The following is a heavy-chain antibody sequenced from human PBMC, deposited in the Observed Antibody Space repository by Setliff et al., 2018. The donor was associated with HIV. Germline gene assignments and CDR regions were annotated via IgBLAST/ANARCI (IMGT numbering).Heavy chain of an antibody. V-gene: IGHV4-39*01. J-gene: IGHJ5*02. D-gene: IGHD2-21*01. CDR3: ARVPVAGANWFDP. CDR1: GVSINRTDHY. Sequence: SETLSLTCSVSGVSINRTDHYWGWIRQSPGKRLEWIGSVSQSRSTYYNPSLKSPITISVDRTKNLFSLKLLSVPAADQGVYYCARVPVAGANWFDPWGLGTLVTVSS. CDR2: VSQSRST.